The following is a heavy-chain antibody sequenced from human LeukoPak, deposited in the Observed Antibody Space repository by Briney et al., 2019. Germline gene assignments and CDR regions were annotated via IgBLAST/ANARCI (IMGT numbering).Heavy chain of an antibody. Sequence: ASVKVSCKASGYTFINYAIHWVRQAPGQRLEWMGWINAHNGDTKYPQKFQGRVAITRDTSATIVYMELSTLRFGDTAVYYCARGSTSDWPLEYWGRGILVTVSS. CDR1: GYTFINYA. J-gene: IGHJ4*02. CDR2: INAHNGDT. V-gene: IGHV1-3*01. CDR3: ARGSTSDWPLEY. D-gene: IGHD2-21*02.